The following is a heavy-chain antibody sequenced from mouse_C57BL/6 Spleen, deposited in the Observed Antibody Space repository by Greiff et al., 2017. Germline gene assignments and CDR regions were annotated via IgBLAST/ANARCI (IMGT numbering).Heavy chain of an antibody. V-gene: IGHV1-55*01. CDR1: GYTFTSYW. J-gene: IGHJ3*01. Sequence: QVQLKQPGAELVKPGASVKMSCKASGYTFTSYWITWVKQRPGQGLEWIGDIYPGSGSTNYNEKFKSKATLTVDTSSSPAYMQLSSLTSEDSAVYYCARGEPLGEPDWFAYWGQGTLVTVSA. CDR2: IYPGSGST. D-gene: IGHD6-1*01. CDR3: ARGEPLGEPDWFAY.